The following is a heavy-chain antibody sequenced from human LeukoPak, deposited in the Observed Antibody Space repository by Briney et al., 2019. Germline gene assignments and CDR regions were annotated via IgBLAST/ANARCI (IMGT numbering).Heavy chain of an antibody. CDR2: ISSSSSTI. CDR1: GFTFSSYS. V-gene: IGHV3-48*01. Sequence: GGSLRLSCAASGFTFSSYSMNWVRQAPGKGLEWVSFISSSSSTIYYADPVKGRFTISRDNAKNSLYLQMNSLRAEDTALYYCARVPTYYFDSSGYFPLDFWGQGTLVTVSS. J-gene: IGHJ4*02. CDR3: ARVPTYYFDSSGYFPLDF. D-gene: IGHD3-22*01.